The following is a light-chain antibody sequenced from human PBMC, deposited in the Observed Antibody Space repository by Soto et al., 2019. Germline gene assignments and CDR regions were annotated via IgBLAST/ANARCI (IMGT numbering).Light chain of an antibody. CDR1: QSLLHNNGYNY. CDR2: LGS. CDR3: MQALKNPVT. J-gene: IGKJ5*01. Sequence: EIVMTQSPLSLPVTLGEPASISCRSSQSLLHNNGYNYLDWYVQKTGQCPALLIHLGSNRAPGVPARFSGSGSGTDCTLKISRVEAEDVGVYYCMQALKNPVTFGQGTRLEIK. V-gene: IGKV2-28*01.